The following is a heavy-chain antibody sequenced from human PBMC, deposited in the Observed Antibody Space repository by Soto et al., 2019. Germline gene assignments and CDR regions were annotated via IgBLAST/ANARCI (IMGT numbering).Heavy chain of an antibody. V-gene: IGHV2-5*02. CDR2: IYWDDDK. Sequence: QITLKESGPTLVKPTQTLTLTCTFSGFSLSTSGVGVGWIRQPPGKALEWLALIYWDDDKRYSPSLKSRLTTAKDTSKIQIVITMTNMDPLDPATYYCTHMTITAASKRGMHCVDPWSQETLSTASS. J-gene: IGHJ5*02. D-gene: IGHD6-13*01. CDR1: GFSLSTSGVG. CDR3: THMTITAASKRGMHCVDP.